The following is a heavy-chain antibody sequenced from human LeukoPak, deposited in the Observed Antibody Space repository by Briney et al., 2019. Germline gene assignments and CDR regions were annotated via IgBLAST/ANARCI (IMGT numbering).Heavy chain of an antibody. CDR2: ISSSSSTI. J-gene: IGHJ4*02. Sequence: PGGSLRLSCAASGFTFSAHWMSWVRQAPGKGLEWVSYISSSSSTIYYADSVKGRFTISRDNAKNSLYLQMNSLRAEDTAVYYCARDLFRVRGVILGYDYWGQGTLVPVSS. D-gene: IGHD3-10*01. V-gene: IGHV3-48*04. CDR3: ARDLFRVRGVILGYDY. CDR1: GFTFSAHW.